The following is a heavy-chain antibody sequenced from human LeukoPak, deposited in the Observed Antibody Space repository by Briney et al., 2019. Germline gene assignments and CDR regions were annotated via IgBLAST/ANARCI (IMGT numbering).Heavy chain of an antibody. CDR2: INPNSGGT. V-gene: IGHV1-2*02. Sequence: GASVKVSCKASGYTFSSYYMHWVRQAPGQGLEWMGWINPNSGGTNYAQKFQGRVTMTRDTSISTAYMELSRLRSDDTAVYYCARGYYYDSSLDYWGQGTLVTVSS. CDR3: ARGYYYDSSLDY. J-gene: IGHJ4*02. D-gene: IGHD3-22*01. CDR1: GYTFSSYY.